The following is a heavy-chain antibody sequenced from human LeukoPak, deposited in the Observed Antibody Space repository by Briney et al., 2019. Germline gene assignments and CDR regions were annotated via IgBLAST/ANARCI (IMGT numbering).Heavy chain of an antibody. CDR1: GGSISSYY. CDR2: IYYSGST. Sequence: PSETLSLTCTVSGGSISSYYWSWIRQPPGKGLEWIGYIYYSGSTNYNPSLKSRVTISVDTSKNQCSLKLSSVTAAYTAVHYCATTPYSSSWYYFDYWGQGTLVTVSS. V-gene: IGHV4-59*08. D-gene: IGHD6-13*01. J-gene: IGHJ4*02. CDR3: ATTPYSSSWYYFDY.